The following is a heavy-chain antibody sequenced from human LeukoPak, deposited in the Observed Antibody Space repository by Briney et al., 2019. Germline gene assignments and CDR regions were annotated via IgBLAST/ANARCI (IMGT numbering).Heavy chain of an antibody. V-gene: IGHV1-69*13. CDR2: IIPIFGTA. CDR3: ARGSYYDFWIYYYYGMDV. D-gene: IGHD3-3*01. CDR1: GGTFTSYA. J-gene: IGHJ6*02. Sequence: SVKVSCKASGGTFTSYAISWVRQAPGQGLEWMGGIIPIFGTANYAQKFQGRVTITADESTSTAYMELSSLRSEDTAVYYCARGSYYDFWIYYYYGMDVWGQGTTVTVSS.